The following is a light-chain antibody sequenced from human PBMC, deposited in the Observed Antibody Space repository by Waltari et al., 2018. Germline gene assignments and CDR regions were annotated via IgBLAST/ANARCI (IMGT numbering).Light chain of an antibody. Sequence: QSALTQPASVSGTPGQSITISCTGTTSDVGNYNLVSWYQPHPVKAPKLMICEVIKRPSGVSDRFSGSKSGNTASLTISGLQAEDEADYYCCSYAGSGTYVFGTGTKVTVL. CDR2: EVI. CDR3: CSYAGSGTYV. J-gene: IGLJ1*01. CDR1: TSDVGNYNL. V-gene: IGLV2-23*02.